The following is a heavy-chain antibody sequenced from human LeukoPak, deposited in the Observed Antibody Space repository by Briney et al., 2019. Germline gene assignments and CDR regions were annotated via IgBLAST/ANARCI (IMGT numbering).Heavy chain of an antibody. CDR3: ARDRYEWEPYGDYASDYYYYGMDV. CDR1: GFTFSSYT. D-gene: IGHD4-17*01. Sequence: PGGSLRLSCAASGFTFSSYTMHWVRQAPGKGLEWVAVISYDGSNKYYADSVKGRFTTSRDNSKNTLYLQMNSLRAEDTAVYYCARDRYEWEPYGDYASDYYYYGMDVWGQGTTVTVSS. CDR2: ISYDGSNK. V-gene: IGHV3-30-3*01. J-gene: IGHJ6*02.